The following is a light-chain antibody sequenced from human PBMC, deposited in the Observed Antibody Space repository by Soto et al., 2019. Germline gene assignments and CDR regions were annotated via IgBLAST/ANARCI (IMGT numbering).Light chain of an antibody. Sequence: DIQMTQSPSFVSASVGDRVTITCRASQGISRWLAWYQQRPGKAPELLIYGASSLQSGVPSRFSGSGSRTDFTLTISSLQPEDFATYYCRQANSFPLTFGQGTRLEIK. CDR2: GAS. CDR3: RQANSFPLT. J-gene: IGKJ5*01. CDR1: QGISRW. V-gene: IGKV1-12*01.